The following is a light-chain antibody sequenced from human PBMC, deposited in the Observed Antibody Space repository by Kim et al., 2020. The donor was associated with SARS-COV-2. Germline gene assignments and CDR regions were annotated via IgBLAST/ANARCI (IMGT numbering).Light chain of an antibody. CDR3: QQRNNWPRT. V-gene: IGKV3-11*01. Sequence: LSPGDTATLSCRASQSVSSYLACYQQKPVQAPRLLIYDAFNRATGIPDRFSGSGSGTDFTLTISSLEPEDFAVYYCQQRNNWPRTFGQGTKVDIK. J-gene: IGKJ2*01. CDR2: DAF. CDR1: QSVSSY.